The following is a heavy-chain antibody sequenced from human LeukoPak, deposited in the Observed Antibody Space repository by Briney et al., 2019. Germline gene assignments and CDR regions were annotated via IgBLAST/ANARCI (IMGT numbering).Heavy chain of an antibody. Sequence: PGGSLRLSCAASRFTFSNYGMHWVRQAPGKGLEWVAVISYDGSNKYYADSVKGRFTISRDNSKNTLYLQMNSLRAEDTAVYYCAKVLGSGDDDYWGQGTLVTVSS. CDR1: RFTFSNYG. V-gene: IGHV3-30*18. CDR2: ISYDGSNK. CDR3: AKVLGSGDDDY. D-gene: IGHD4-17*01. J-gene: IGHJ4*02.